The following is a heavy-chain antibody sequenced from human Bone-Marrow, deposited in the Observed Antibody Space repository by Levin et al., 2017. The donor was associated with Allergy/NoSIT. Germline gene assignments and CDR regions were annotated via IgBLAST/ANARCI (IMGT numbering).Heavy chain of an antibody. V-gene: IGHV4-30-4*01. D-gene: IGHD3-22*01. Sequence: SETLSLTCTVSGGSISSGDYYWSWIRQPPGKGLEWIGYIYYSGSTYYNPSLKSRVTISVDTSKNQFSLKLSSVTAADTAVYYCARGPYYYDSRQFDYWGQGTLVTVSS. CDR2: IYYSGST. J-gene: IGHJ4*02. CDR3: ARGPYYYDSRQFDY. CDR1: GGSISSGDYY.